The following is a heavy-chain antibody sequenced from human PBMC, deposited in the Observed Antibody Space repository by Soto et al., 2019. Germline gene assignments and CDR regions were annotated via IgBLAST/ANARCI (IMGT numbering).Heavy chain of an antibody. Sequence: SETLSLTCTVSGGSISSGDYYWSWIRQPPGKGLEWIGYIYYSGSTYYNPSLKSRVTISVDTSKNQFSLKLSSVTAADTAVYNCARAFNYGSGSYYNPPFDPWGQGTLVTVSS. D-gene: IGHD3-10*01. CDR1: GGSISSGDYY. V-gene: IGHV4-30-4*01. J-gene: IGHJ5*02. CDR3: ARAFNYGSGSYYNPPFDP. CDR2: IYYSGST.